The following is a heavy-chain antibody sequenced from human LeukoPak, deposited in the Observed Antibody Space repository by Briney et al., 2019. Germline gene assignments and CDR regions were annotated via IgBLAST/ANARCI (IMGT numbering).Heavy chain of an antibody. Sequence: PGGSLRLSCAASGFTFTNYWMHWVRQAPGMGLVWVSRLPPDELDIIYADSVKGRFAISRDTSKNTVYLQMNNLRAEDTAVYYCASRHCSGGDCYFAGADPFDHWGQGTLVTVSS. D-gene: IGHD2-21*01. CDR1: GFTFTNYW. V-gene: IGHV3-74*01. CDR2: LPPDELDI. CDR3: ASRHCSGGDCYFAGADPFDH. J-gene: IGHJ4*02.